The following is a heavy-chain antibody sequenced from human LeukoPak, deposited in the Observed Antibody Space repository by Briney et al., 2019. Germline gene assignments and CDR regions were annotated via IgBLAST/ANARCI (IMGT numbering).Heavy chain of an antibody. Sequence: GESLKISCKGSGYSFSIYWLGWVRQMPGKGLEWMGIIYPGDSDTRYSPSFQGQVTISADKSISTAYLQWSSLKASDTAMYYCARMHSGSYRDAFDIWGQGTMVTVSS. D-gene: IGHD1-26*01. CDR1: GYSFSIYW. CDR2: IYPGDSDT. J-gene: IGHJ3*02. V-gene: IGHV5-51*01. CDR3: ARMHSGSYRDAFDI.